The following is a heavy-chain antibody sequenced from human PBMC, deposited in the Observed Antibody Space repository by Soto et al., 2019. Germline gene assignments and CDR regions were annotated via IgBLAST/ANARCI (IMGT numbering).Heavy chain of an antibody. D-gene: IGHD4-17*01. V-gene: IGHV3-23*01. CDR2: ITDNGGSA. J-gene: IGHJ4*02. CDR3: AKERATTTAFDY. CDR1: GFTFSRDG. Sequence: GGSLRLSCAASGFTFSRDGMSWVRQAPGKGLEWVSFITDNGGSAYYADSVKGRFTISRDNTKNTLFLQMNSLRAEDTAVYYCAKERATTTAFDYWGQGA.